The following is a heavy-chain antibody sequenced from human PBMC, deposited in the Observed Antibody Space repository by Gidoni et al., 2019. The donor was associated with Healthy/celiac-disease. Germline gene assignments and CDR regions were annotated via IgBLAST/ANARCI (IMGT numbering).Heavy chain of an antibody. J-gene: IGHJ4*02. CDR2: IYYSGST. Sequence: QLQLQESGPGLVKPSETLSLTCTVSGGSISSSSYYWGWIRQPPGKGLEWIGSIYYSGSTYYNPSLKSRVTISVDTSKNQFSLKLSSVTAADTAVYYCASIIAAAGYYFDYWGQGTLVTVSS. CDR1: GGSISSSSYY. V-gene: IGHV4-39*01. D-gene: IGHD6-13*01. CDR3: ASIIAAAGYYFDY.